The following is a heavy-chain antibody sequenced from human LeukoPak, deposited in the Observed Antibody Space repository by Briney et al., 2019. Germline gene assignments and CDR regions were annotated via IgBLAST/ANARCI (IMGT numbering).Heavy chain of an antibody. J-gene: IGHJ4*02. CDR3: ARRGTSRSSYYFDY. Sequence: PGGSLRLSCAASGFTFSSYWIHWVRQGPGKGLVWVSRINSDGSAKTYADSVKGRFTSSRDNAKNSLYLQMNSLRAEDTAVYYCARRGTSRSSYYFDYWGQGTLVTVSS. V-gene: IGHV3-74*01. CDR2: INSDGSAK. CDR1: GFTFSSYW.